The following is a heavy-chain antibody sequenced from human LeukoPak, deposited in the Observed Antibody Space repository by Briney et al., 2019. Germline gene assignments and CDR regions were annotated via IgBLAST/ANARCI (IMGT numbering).Heavy chain of an antibody. Sequence: GGSLRLSCAASGFTFSSYGMHWVRQAPGKGLEWVAVIWYDGSNKYYADSVKGRFTISRDNSKNTLYLQMNSLRAEDTAVYYCAKSGAVAATTGLDPWGQGTLVTVSS. J-gene: IGHJ5*02. CDR3: AKSGAVAATTGLDP. CDR1: GFTFSSYG. CDR2: IWYDGSNK. D-gene: IGHD1-26*01. V-gene: IGHV3-30*02.